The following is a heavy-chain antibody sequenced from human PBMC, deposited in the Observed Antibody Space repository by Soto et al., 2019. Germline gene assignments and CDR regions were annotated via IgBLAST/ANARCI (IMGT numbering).Heavy chain of an antibody. CDR1: GGSVSSGSYY. Sequence: SETLSLTCTVSGGSVSSGSYYWSWIRQPPGKGLEWTGYIYYSGSTNYNPSLKSRVTISVDTSKNQFSLKLSSVTAADTAVYYCARDSRVTMVRGASYYYYGMDVWGQGTTVTVSS. V-gene: IGHV4-61*01. D-gene: IGHD3-10*01. CDR2: IYYSGST. J-gene: IGHJ6*02. CDR3: ARDSRVTMVRGASYYYYGMDV.